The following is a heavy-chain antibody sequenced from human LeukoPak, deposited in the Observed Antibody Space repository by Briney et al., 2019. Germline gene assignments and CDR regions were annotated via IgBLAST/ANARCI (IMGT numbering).Heavy chain of an antibody. CDR3: ARSSANDFWSGYTKSVDAFDI. D-gene: IGHD3-3*01. CDR1: GYTFTSYY. J-gene: IGHJ3*02. Sequence: ASVKVSCKASGYTFTSYYMHWVRQAPRQGLEWMGIINPSGGSTSYAQKFQGRVTMTRDTSTSTVYMELSSLRSEDTAVYYCARSSANDFWSGYTKSVDAFDIWGQGTMVTVSS. V-gene: IGHV1-46*01. CDR2: INPSGGST.